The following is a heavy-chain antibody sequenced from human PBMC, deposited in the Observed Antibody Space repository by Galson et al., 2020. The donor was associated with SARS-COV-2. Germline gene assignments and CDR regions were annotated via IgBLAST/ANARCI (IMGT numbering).Heavy chain of an antibody. D-gene: IGHD4-17*01. V-gene: IGHV3-21*01. CDR3: ARDRNYGDYVFFEVRVVGMDV. CDR2: ISSSSSYI. CDR1: GFTFSSYS. Sequence: NSGGSLRLSCAASGFTFSSYSMNWVRQAPGKGLEWVSSISSSSSYIYYADSVKGRFTISRDNAKNSLYLQMNSLRAEDTAVYYCARDRNYGDYVFFEVRVVGMDVWGQGTTVTVSS. J-gene: IGHJ6*02.